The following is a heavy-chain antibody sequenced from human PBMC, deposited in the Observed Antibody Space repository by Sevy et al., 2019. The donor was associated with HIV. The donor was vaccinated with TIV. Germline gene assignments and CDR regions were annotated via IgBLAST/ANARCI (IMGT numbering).Heavy chain of an antibody. CDR1: GFTFSPYT. CDR3: ARDRGISGWVYRMDV. Sequence: GGSLRLSCAASGFTFSPYTMKWVRQAPGKGLEWVSTITSSSSYIFYADSVKGRFTISRDNAKNSLYLQMNSLRAEDTAVYYCARDRGISGWVYRMDVWGQGTKVTVSS. CDR2: ITSSSSYI. D-gene: IGHD6-19*01. J-gene: IGHJ6*02. V-gene: IGHV3-21*01.